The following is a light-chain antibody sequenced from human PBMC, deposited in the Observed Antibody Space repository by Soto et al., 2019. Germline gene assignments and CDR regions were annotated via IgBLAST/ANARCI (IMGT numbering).Light chain of an antibody. Sequence: EIVMTQSPATLSVSPGERATLSCRASQSVSGNLAWYQQKPGQAPRLLIYGASTRATGIPARFSGSGSGAEFTLTVSSLQSEDFAVYYCQPYNDWPWFTFGQGTKLEI. CDR2: GAS. CDR3: QPYNDWPWFT. J-gene: IGKJ2*01. CDR1: QSVSGN. V-gene: IGKV3-15*01.